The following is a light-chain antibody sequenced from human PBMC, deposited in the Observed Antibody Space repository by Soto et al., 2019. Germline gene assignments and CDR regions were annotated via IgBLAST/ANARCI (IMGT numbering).Light chain of an antibody. Sequence: DIQLTQSPSSLYASVGDRRTITCRASQTISSWLAWYQQKPGKAPKLLIYKASTLKSGVPSRFSGSGSGTEFTLTISSLQPDDFATYYCQHYNSYSEAVGQGTKVEIK. CDR3: QHYNSYSEA. J-gene: IGKJ1*01. V-gene: IGKV1-5*03. CDR1: QTISSW. CDR2: KAS.